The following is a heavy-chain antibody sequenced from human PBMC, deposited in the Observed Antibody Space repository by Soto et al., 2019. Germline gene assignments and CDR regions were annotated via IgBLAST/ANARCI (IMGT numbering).Heavy chain of an antibody. V-gene: IGHV3-74*01. J-gene: IGHJ4*02. CDR2: ISPDGSDV. CDR1: GFPFTNDW. Sequence: GGSLRLSCAASGFPFTNDWMNCFRQTPVKGLMWVSRISPDGSDVGYADSVEGRFTVSRDNAKNTLYLQMHSLRAEDTSMYYCACWGHIVPVAPSDFDRWGQGTLVTVSS. D-gene: IGHD2-8*02. CDR3: ACWGHIVPVAPSDFDR.